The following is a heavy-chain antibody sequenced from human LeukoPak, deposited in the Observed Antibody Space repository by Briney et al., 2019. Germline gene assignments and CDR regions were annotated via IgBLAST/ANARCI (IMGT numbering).Heavy chain of an antibody. D-gene: IGHD3-22*01. J-gene: IGHJ4*02. CDR2: ISGVGGST. Sequence: GGSLRLSCAASGFTLDDYAMLWFGQAPGRGLEWVSLISGVGGSTYYADSVKGRFTISRDNSKNSLYLQMNSLRTEDTALYYCAKDKLRSTNYYDSSGYILDYWGQGTLVTVSS. V-gene: IGHV3-43*02. CDR3: AKDKLRSTNYYDSSGYILDY. CDR1: GFTLDDYA.